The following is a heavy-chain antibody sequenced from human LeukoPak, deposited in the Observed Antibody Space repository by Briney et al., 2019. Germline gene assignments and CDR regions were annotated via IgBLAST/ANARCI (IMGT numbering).Heavy chain of an antibody. CDR3: GRKLGSSSWYYDYYYGMDV. CDR1: GYTFTSYY. D-gene: IGHD6-13*01. CDR2: INPSGGST. V-gene: IGHV1-46*01. J-gene: IGHJ6*02. Sequence: ASVKVSCKASGYTFTSYYMHWVRQAPGQGLEWMGIINPSGGSTSYAQKFQGRVTMTRDTSTSTVYMELSSLRSEDTAVYYCGRKLGSSSWYYDYYYGMDVWGQGTTVTVSS.